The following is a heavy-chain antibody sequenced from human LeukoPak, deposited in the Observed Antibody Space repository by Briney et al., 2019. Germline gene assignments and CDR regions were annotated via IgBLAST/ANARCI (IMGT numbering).Heavy chain of an antibody. D-gene: IGHD3-22*01. J-gene: IGHJ4*02. Sequence: GGSLRLSCAASTFTFNKYGMNWVRQAPGKGLEWVSYISSSSSTIYYADSVKGRFTISRDNAKNSLYLQMNSLRAEDTAVYYCASTMKVNVGLAYWGQGTLVTVSS. CDR1: TFTFNKYG. CDR2: ISSSSSTI. V-gene: IGHV3-48*01. CDR3: ASTMKVNVGLAY.